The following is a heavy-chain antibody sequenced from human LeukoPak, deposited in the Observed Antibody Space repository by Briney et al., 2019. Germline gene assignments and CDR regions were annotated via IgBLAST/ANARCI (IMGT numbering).Heavy chain of an antibody. Sequence: GRSLTLSCAASGFTFSDYSLNWVRQAPGKGLEWVSCISGDSRYIYYADSLKGRSTISRDNAQNSLYLHMNNLRAEDTAVYHCARGPFSSSWSEFDYWGQGTLVTVSS. CDR2: ISGDSRYI. D-gene: IGHD6-13*01. CDR1: GFTFSDYS. V-gene: IGHV3-21*06. CDR3: ARGPFSSSWSEFDY. J-gene: IGHJ4*02.